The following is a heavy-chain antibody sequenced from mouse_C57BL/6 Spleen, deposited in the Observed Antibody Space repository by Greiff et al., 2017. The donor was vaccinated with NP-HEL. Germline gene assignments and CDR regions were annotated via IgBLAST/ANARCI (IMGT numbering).Heavy chain of an antibody. CDR1: GYTFTSYW. CDR2: IDPSDSYT. D-gene: IGHD3-1*01. V-gene: IGHV1-50*01. CDR3: ARSGVRATMDY. Sequence: VKQSCKASGYTFTSYWMQWGKQRPGQGLEWIGEIDPSDSYTNYNQKFKGKATLTVDTSSSTAYMQRSSLTSEDSAVYYCARSGVRATMDYWGQGTSVTVSS. J-gene: IGHJ4*01.